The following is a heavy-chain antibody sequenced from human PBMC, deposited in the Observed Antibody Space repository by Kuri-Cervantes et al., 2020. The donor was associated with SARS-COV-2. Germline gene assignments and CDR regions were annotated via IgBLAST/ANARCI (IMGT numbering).Heavy chain of an antibody. J-gene: IGHJ5*02. Sequence: GESLKISCSASGFNYLNYAIHWVRQAPGTGLEWVAVVSYNGTNKYYADSVKGRFTISRDNSKNTLYLQMNSLRAEDTAVYYCARELVLTTSKNWFDPWGQGTLVTVSS. V-gene: IGHV3-30-3*01. D-gene: IGHD1-14*01. CDR1: GFNYLNYA. CDR3: ARELVLTTSKNWFDP. CDR2: VSYNGTNK.